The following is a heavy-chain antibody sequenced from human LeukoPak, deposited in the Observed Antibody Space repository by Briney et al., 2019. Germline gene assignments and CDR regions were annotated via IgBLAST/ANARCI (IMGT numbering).Heavy chain of an antibody. CDR2: QDGSQE. V-gene: IGHV3-7*01. D-gene: IGHD3-3*01. Sequence: QDGSQEYYVASVKARFAISRDSAKNSLYLQMNSLRAEDTAVYYCARGVPYDSWSGPHYSDYWGQGTLVTVSS. J-gene: IGHJ4*02. CDR3: ARGVPYDSWSGPHYSDY.